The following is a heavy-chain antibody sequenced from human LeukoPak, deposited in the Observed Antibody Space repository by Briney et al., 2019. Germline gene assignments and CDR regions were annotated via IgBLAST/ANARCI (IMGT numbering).Heavy chain of an antibody. J-gene: IGHJ4*02. D-gene: IGHD4-23*01. V-gene: IGHV1-18*01. Sequence: ASVKVSCKAPGYTFTSYGISWVRQAPGQGLEWMGWISAYNGNTNCAQKLQGRVTMTTDTSTSTAYMELRSLISDDTAVYYCARGTRGVNSPYFDYWGQGTLVTVSS. CDR3: ARGTRGVNSPYFDY. CDR2: ISAYNGNT. CDR1: GYTFTSYG.